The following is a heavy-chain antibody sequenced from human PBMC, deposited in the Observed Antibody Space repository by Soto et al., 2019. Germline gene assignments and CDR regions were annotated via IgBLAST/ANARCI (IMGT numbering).Heavy chain of an antibody. CDR2: ISGSGGST. V-gene: IGHV3-23*01. Sequence: AGGSLRLSCAAAGFTFSSYAMSWVRQAPGKGLEWVSGISGSGGSTYYADSVKGRFTISRDNSKNTLYLQMNSLRAEDTAVYYCAKALKHNYGMDVWGQGTTVTVSS. J-gene: IGHJ6*02. CDR1: GFTFSSYA. CDR3: AKALKHNYGMDV.